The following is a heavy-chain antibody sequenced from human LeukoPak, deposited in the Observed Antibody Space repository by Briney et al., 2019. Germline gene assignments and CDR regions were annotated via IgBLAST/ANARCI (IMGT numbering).Heavy chain of an antibody. Sequence: GGSLRLSCAASGFTFSNAWMSWVRQAPGKGLEWVGRIKTKTDGGTTEYAAPVKGRFTISRDDSKNTVYLQMNSLKTEDTGVYYCVGYLLDHWGQGTLVTVSS. CDR2: IKTKTDGGTT. D-gene: IGHD5-18*01. V-gene: IGHV3-15*01. J-gene: IGHJ4*02. CDR1: GFTFSNAW. CDR3: VGYLLDH.